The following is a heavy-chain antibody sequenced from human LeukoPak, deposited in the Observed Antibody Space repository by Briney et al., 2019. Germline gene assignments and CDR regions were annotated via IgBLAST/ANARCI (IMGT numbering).Heavy chain of an antibody. Sequence: SGRSLRLSCAASGVTFSSYGMHWVRQSPGKGLEWVAVIWYDGSEKYYADSVKGRFTISRDNSKNTLYLQMNSLRAEDTALYYCAKGTVGATFGGQGTLVTVS. CDR2: IWYDGSEK. V-gene: IGHV3-33*06. D-gene: IGHD1-26*01. J-gene: IGHJ4*02. CDR1: GVTFSSYG. CDR3: AKGTVGATF.